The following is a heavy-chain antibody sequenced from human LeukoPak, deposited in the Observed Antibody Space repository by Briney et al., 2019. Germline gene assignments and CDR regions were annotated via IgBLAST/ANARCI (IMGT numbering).Heavy chain of an antibody. CDR1: GFIFKNYA. Sequence: GGSLRLSCAASGFIFKNYAMSWVRQAPGKGLEWVSIISGTSDTTRYGDSVRGRFTTSRDNPRNTLYLQMNSLRVDDTAVYYCAKADATIGGAFDIWGQGPMVTVSS. J-gene: IGHJ3*02. CDR3: AKADATIGGAFDI. D-gene: IGHD3-3*01. V-gene: IGHV3-23*01. CDR2: ISGTSDTT.